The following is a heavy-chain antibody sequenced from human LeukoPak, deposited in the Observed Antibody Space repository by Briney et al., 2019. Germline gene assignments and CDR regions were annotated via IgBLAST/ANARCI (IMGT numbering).Heavy chain of an antibody. V-gene: IGHV3-21*01. CDR1: EFTFSTYS. CDR2: ISSSSSYI. D-gene: IGHD3-3*01. Sequence: GGSLRLSCAASEFTFSTYSMNWVRQAPGKGLEWVSSISSSSSYIYYADSVKGRFTISRDNAKNSLYLQMNSLRAEDTAVYYCARLRFSYYMDVWAKGTTVTVSS. CDR3: ARLRFSYYMDV. J-gene: IGHJ6*03.